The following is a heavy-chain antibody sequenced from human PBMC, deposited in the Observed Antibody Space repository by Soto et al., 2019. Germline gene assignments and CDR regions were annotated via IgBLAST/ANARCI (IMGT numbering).Heavy chain of an antibody. CDR3: ARGLSPGGGAFDY. Sequence: QVQLVQSGAEVKKPGASVKVSCKASGYTFTRYYMHWVRQAPGQGLEWMGIINPSGGSTSYAQKVQGRVTMPRDTSTSTVYMALSSLRSEDTAVYYCARGLSPGGGAFDYWGQGTLVTVSS. V-gene: IGHV1-46*01. CDR1: GYTFTRYY. CDR2: INPSGGST. D-gene: IGHD3-16*01. J-gene: IGHJ4*02.